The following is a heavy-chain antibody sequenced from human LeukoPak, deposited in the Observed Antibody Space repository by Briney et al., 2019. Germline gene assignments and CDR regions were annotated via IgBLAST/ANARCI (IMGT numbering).Heavy chain of an antibody. CDR2: ISSSSSTI. J-gene: IGHJ4*02. D-gene: IGHD6-13*01. Sequence: GGSLRLSCAASGFTFSSYSMNWVRQAPGKGLEWVSYISSSSSTIYYADSVKGRFTISRDNAKNSLYLQMNSLRAEDTAVYYCATLDSSSWHGGDYWGQGTLVTVSS. CDR1: GFTFSSYS. CDR3: ATLDSSSWHGGDY. V-gene: IGHV3-48*01.